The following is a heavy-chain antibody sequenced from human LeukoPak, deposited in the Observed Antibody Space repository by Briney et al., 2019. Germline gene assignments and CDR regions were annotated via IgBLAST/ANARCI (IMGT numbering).Heavy chain of an antibody. D-gene: IGHD5-12*01. CDR3: AKGNSGYKYYFDY. V-gene: IGHV3-23*01. CDR1: GFTFSSYA. Sequence: GGSLRLSCAASGFTFSSYAMSWVRQAPGKGLEWVSAISGSGGSTYYADSVKGRFTISRDNSRNTLYLQMNSLRAEDTAVYYCAKGNSGYKYYFDYWGQGTLVTVSS. J-gene: IGHJ4*02. CDR2: ISGSGGST.